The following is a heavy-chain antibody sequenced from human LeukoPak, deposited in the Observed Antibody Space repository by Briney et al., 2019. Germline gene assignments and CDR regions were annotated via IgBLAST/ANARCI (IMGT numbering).Heavy chain of an antibody. CDR1: GYTFTSYG. Sequence: ASVKVSCKASGYTFTSYGISWVRQAPGQRLEWMGGIIPIFGTANYAQKFQGRVTITADESTSTAYMELSSLRSEDTAVYYCARDLMDYYDSSGYYGSWGQGTLVTVSS. CDR3: ARDLMDYYDSSGYYGS. J-gene: IGHJ5*02. V-gene: IGHV1-69*13. D-gene: IGHD3-22*01. CDR2: IIPIFGTA.